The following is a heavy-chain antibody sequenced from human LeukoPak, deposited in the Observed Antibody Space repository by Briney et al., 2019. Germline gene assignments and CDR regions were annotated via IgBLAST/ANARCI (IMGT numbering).Heavy chain of an antibody. J-gene: IGHJ4*02. CDR1: GGSFSGYY. V-gene: IGHV4-34*01. D-gene: IGHD3-22*01. CDR2: INHSGST. CDR3: ARGNYYDSSGYYPR. Sequence: SETLSLTCAVYGGSFSGYYWSWIRQTPGKGLEWIGEINHSGSTNYNPSLKSRVTISVDTSKNQFSLKLSSVTAADTAVYYCARGNYYDSSGYYPRWGQGTLVTVSS.